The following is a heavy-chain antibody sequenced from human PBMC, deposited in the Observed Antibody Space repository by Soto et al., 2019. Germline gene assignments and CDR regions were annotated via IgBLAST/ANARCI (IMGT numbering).Heavy chain of an antibody. Sequence: QVHLVQSGAEVKKPGASVKVSCKGSGYTFTSYGITWVRQAPGQGLEWLGWISAHNGNTDYAQRLQGRVTVTRDTSTSTAYMELRSLRSDDTAVYYCARGRYGDYWGQGALVTVSS. V-gene: IGHV1-18*01. CDR1: GYTFTSYG. CDR3: ARGRYGDY. CDR2: ISAHNGNT. D-gene: IGHD1-1*01. J-gene: IGHJ4*02.